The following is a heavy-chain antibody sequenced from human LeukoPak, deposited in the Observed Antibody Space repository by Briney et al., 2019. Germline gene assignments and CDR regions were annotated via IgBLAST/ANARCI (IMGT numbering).Heavy chain of an antibody. CDR1: GVPFSNYY. CDR3: TRAVAGHPD. J-gene: IGHJ4*02. V-gene: IGHV4-34*01. D-gene: IGHD6-19*01. CDR2: INHSGYT. Sequence: SETLSLTCAVSGVPFSNYYWSWVRQSPRQGLEWIGEINHSGYTNLNPSLKSRVTMSIDTSKNQFSLKLTSVTAADAGVYYCTRAVAGHPDWGQGTLVTVSS.